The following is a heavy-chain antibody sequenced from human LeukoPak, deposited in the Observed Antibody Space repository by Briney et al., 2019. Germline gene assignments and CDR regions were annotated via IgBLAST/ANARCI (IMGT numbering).Heavy chain of an antibody. J-gene: IGHJ4*02. Sequence: GGSLRLSCAASGFTFSSHEMDWVRQAPGKGLEWVAYISDSGSTIYYANSVKGRLTISRDYTRNSLYLKMNSLKAEDTAVYYCARMDYFGPYYFDYWGRGTLVTVSS. V-gene: IGHV3-48*03. D-gene: IGHD3-9*01. CDR3: ARMDYFGPYYFDY. CDR2: ISDSGSTI. CDR1: GFTFSSHE.